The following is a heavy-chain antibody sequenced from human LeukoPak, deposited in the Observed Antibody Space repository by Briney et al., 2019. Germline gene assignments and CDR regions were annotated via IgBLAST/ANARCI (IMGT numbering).Heavy chain of an antibody. Sequence: GGSLRLSCAASGFTFDDYAMHWVRQAPGKGLEWVSLISWDGGSTYYADSVKGRFTISRDNSKNSLYLQMNSLRAEDTALYYCAKGPNSWYSDYYYYYGMDVWGQGTTVTVSS. CDR1: GFTFDDYA. CDR3: AKGPNSWYSDYYYYYGMDV. D-gene: IGHD6-13*01. J-gene: IGHJ6*02. V-gene: IGHV3-43D*03. CDR2: ISWDGGST.